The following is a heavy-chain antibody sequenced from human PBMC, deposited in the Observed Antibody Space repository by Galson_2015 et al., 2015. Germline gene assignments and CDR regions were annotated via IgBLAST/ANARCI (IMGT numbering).Heavy chain of an antibody. CDR2: IYYDGSNK. J-gene: IGHJ4*02. Sequence: SLRLSCATSGIRFRNYGMHWVRQAPGKGLEWVAIIYYDGSNKFCADSVRGRFTIPRDNSKSTLFLQMNNLRAEDAALYYCATDQRQNFLCYWGQGTLVTVSS. V-gene: IGHV3-33*01. CDR1: GIRFRNYG. CDR3: ATDQRQNFLCY.